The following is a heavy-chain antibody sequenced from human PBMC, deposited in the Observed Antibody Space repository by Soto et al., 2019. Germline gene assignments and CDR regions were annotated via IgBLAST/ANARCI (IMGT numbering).Heavy chain of an antibody. CDR2: IYHSGST. CDR3: ARVPDR. J-gene: IGHJ5*02. D-gene: IGHD2-2*01. V-gene: IGHV4-30-2*01. Sequence: PSETLSLTCSVSSGSMSSSLNHWGWIRQPPGKGLEWIGYIYHSGSTYYNPSLKSRVTISVDRSKNQFSLKLSSVTAADTAVYYCARVPDRWGQGTLVTVSS. CDR1: SGSMSSSLNH.